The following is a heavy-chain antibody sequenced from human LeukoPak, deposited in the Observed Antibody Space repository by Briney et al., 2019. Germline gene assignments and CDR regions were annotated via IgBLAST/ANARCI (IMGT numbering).Heavy chain of an antibody. D-gene: IGHD2-2*01. Sequence: GGSLRLSCAASGFTFSDYYMSWIRQAPGKGLEWVSYIRSSSNTIYYADSVKGRFTISRDNAKNSLYLQMNSLGAEDTAVYYCARVDCSSTSCYEFDYWGQGTLVTVSS. V-gene: IGHV3-11*04. CDR2: IRSSSNTI. CDR1: GFTFSDYY. CDR3: ARVDCSSTSCYEFDY. J-gene: IGHJ4*02.